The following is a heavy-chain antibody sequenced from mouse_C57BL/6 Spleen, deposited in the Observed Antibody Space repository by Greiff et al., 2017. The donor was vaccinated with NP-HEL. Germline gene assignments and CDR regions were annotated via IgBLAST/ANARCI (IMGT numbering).Heavy chain of an antibody. Sequence: VQLQQPGAELVKPGASVKMSCKASGYTFTSYWITWVKQRPGQGLEWIGDIYPGSGSTNYNEKFKSKATLTVDTSSSTAYMQLSSLTSEDSAVYYCARSSYSNPYAMDYWGQGTSVTVSS. CDR1: GYTFTSYW. V-gene: IGHV1-55*01. J-gene: IGHJ4*01. CDR3: ARSSYSNPYAMDY. D-gene: IGHD2-5*01. CDR2: IYPGSGST.